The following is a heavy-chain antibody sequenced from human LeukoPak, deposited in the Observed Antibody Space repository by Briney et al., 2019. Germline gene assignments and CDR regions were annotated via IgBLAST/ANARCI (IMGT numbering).Heavy chain of an antibody. CDR3: ARDGCSSTSCPGGTFDI. J-gene: IGHJ3*02. CDR2: IIPIFGTA. CDR1: GGTFSSYA. V-gene: IGHV1-69*13. Sequence: SVKVSCKASGGTFSSYAISWVRQAPGQGLEWMGGIIPIFGTANYAQKFQGRVTITADESTSTAYMELSSLRSEDTAVYYCARDGCSSTSCPGGTFDIWGQGTMVTVSS. D-gene: IGHD2-2*01.